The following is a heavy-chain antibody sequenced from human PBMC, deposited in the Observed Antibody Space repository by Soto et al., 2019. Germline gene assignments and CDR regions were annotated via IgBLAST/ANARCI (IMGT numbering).Heavy chain of an antibody. Sequence: GGSLRLSCAASGFTFSDYPIHWVRQAPGKGLEWVAVISYDGTNEQYAGSVKGRFTISRDNSKNTLYLQMNSLRPEDTAVYYCARRPAAGTGNYFGHWGHGTLVPVSS. CDR3: ARRPAAGTGNYFGH. CDR2: ISYDGTNE. V-gene: IGHV3-30-3*01. D-gene: IGHD6-13*01. CDR1: GFTFSDYP. J-gene: IGHJ4*01.